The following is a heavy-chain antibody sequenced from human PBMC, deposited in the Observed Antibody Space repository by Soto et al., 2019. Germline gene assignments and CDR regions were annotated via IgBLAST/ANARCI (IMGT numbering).Heavy chain of an antibody. J-gene: IGHJ4*02. CDR1: GGTFSSYT. D-gene: IGHD1-1*01. CDR2: IIPILGIA. V-gene: IGHV1-69*02. Sequence: QVQLVQSGAEVKKPGSSVKVSCKASGGTFSSYTISWVRQAPGQGLEWMGRIIPILGIANYAQKFQGRVTITADKSTSTAYMELSSLRSEDTAVYYCASGMATTNFDYWGQGTLVTVSS. CDR3: ASGMATTNFDY.